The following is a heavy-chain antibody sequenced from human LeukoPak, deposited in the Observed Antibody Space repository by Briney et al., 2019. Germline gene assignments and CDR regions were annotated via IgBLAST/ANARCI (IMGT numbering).Heavy chain of an antibody. Sequence: PSVTLSLTCAVYGGSFCGYYWSGISQPPGKGLEWVGEINHSGSTNYNPSLNSRVTISVDTSKHQFSLKLSSVTAADTAVYYCARLGYCSSTSRYRPSRPRARGNWFDSWGQGTLVTVSS. CDR3: ARLGYCSSTSRYRPSRPRARGNWFDS. CDR1: GGSFCGYY. J-gene: IGHJ5*01. D-gene: IGHD2-2*01. V-gene: IGHV4-34*01. CDR2: INHSGST.